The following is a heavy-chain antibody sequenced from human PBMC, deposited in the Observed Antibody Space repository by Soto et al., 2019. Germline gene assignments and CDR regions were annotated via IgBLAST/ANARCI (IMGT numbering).Heavy chain of an antibody. D-gene: IGHD4-17*01. CDR3: ARDVHDYGDYGY. CDR1: GFTVSSNY. CDR2: IYSGGST. V-gene: IGHV3-53*01. J-gene: IGHJ4*02. Sequence: EVQLVESGGGLIQPGGSLRLSCAASGFTVSSNYMSWVRQAPGKGLEWVSVIYSGGSTYYADSVKGRFTISRDNSKNTLYLQMKSLRAGDTAVYYCARDVHDYGDYGYWGQGTLVTVSS.